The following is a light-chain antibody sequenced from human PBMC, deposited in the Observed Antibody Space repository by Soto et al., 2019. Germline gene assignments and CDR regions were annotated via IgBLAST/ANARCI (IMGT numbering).Light chain of an antibody. Sequence: DIQMTQSPSTLSASVGDRVTITFRASQSISSWLAWYQQKPGQAPRLLIYKASSLESGVPSRFSGSGSGTVFTLTISSLQPDDFASYYCQQYNSYPYTFGQGIKLEIK. CDR1: QSISSW. CDR2: KAS. J-gene: IGKJ2*01. CDR3: QQYNSYPYT. V-gene: IGKV1-5*03.